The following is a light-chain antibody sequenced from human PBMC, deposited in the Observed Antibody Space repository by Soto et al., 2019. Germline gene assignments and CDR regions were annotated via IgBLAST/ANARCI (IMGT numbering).Light chain of an antibody. CDR2: GAS. J-gene: IGKJ1*01. Sequence: TLSLSPGERATLSCRASQSVSSSYLAWYQQKPGQAPRLLIYGASSRATGIPDRFSGSGSGTDFTLTISRLEPEDFAVYYCQQYGSSPTTFGQETKVDIK. CDR1: QSVSSSY. CDR3: QQYGSSPTT. V-gene: IGKV3-20*01.